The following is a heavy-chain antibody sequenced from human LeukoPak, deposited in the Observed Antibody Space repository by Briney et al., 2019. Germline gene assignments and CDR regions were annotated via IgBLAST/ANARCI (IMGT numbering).Heavy chain of an antibody. Sequence: PSETLSLTCTVSGGSISSYYWSWIRQPPGKGLEWIGYIYYSGSTNYNPSLKSRVTISVDTSKNQFSLKLSSVTAADTAVYYCARVGYGSGSYYNVRSYYYGMDVWGQGTTVTVSS. J-gene: IGHJ6*02. CDR2: IYYSGST. CDR3: ARVGYGSGSYYNVRSYYYGMDV. CDR1: GGSISSYY. V-gene: IGHV4-59*01. D-gene: IGHD3-10*01.